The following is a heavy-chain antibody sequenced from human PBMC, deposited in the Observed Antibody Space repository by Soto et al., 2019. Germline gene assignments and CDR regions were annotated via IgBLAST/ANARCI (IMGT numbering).Heavy chain of an antibody. Sequence: EVQLVETGGGLIQPGGSLRLSCAASGFIVSSNYMSWVRQAPGKGLEWVSVIYSGGTTYYADSVKGRFTISRDNSKNTLYLHMTSLRVEDTAVYYCERALRRVGNYYDSSGYNERWGQGTLVTVSS. J-gene: IGHJ4*02. CDR2: IYSGGTT. D-gene: IGHD3-22*01. CDR1: GFIVSSNY. V-gene: IGHV3-53*02. CDR3: ERALRRVGNYYDSSGYNER.